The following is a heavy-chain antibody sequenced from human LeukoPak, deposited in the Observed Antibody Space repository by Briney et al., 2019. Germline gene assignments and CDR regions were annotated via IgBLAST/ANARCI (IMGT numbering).Heavy chain of an antibody. Sequence: ASVKVSCKASGYTFINYNINWVRQAPGQGLEWMGWINPNSGGTNYAQKFQGRVTMTRDTSISTAYMELSRLRSDDTAVYYCARADSITIFGVVITDKLDYWGQGTLVTVSS. V-gene: IGHV1-2*02. J-gene: IGHJ4*02. D-gene: IGHD3-3*01. CDR3: ARADSITIFGVVITDKLDY. CDR1: GYTFINYN. CDR2: INPNSGGT.